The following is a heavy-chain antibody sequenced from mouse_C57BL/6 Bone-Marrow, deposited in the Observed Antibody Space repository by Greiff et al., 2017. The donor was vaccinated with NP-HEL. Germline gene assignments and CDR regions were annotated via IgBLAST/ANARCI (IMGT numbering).Heavy chain of an antibody. CDR3: ARCEYSLYYYGSSGRFYFDY. CDR2: IYPRSGNT. J-gene: IGHJ2*01. V-gene: IGHV1-81*01. CDR1: GYTFTSYG. Sequence: QVHVKQSGAELARPGASVKLSCKASGYTFTSYGISWVKQRTGQGLEWIGEIYPRSGNTYYNEKFKGKATLTADKSSSTAYMELRSLTSEDSAVYFCARCEYSLYYYGSSGRFYFDYWGQGTTLTVSS. D-gene: IGHD1-1*01.